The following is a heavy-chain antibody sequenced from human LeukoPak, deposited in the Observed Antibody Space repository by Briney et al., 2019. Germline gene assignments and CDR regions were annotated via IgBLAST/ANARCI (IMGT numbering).Heavy chain of an antibody. V-gene: IGHV3-23*01. CDR2: ISGSGGST. CDR3: AHDLGGARYYYYMDV. J-gene: IGHJ6*03. Sequence: GGSLRLSCAASGFTFSSYDMSWVRQAPGKGLEWVSTISGSGGSTYYVASVKGRFTISRDNSKNTLYLQINSLRAEDTAVYYCAHDLGGARYYYYMDVWGKGTKVTVSS. D-gene: IGHD3-3*01. CDR1: GFTFSSYD.